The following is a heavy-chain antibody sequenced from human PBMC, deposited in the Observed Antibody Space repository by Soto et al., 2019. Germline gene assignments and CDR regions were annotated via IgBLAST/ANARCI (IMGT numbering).Heavy chain of an antibody. CDR3: ARAWGYDSNDYYYAY. J-gene: IGHJ4*02. D-gene: IGHD3-22*01. V-gene: IGHV1-69*01. CDR1: GGTFSRHA. Sequence: QVQLVQSGAEVRKPGSSVKVSCKASGGTFSRHAISWVRQAPGQGLEWMGGIIPIFGTANHAQKFQGRVTIIADESTSTVYKELSSLRSEDTAMYYCARAWGYDSNDYYYAYWGQGTLVIVSS. CDR2: IIPIFGTA.